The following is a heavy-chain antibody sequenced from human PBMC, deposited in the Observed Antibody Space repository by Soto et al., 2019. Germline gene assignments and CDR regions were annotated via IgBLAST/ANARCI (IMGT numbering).Heavy chain of an antibody. CDR1: GYSFTSYW. J-gene: IGHJ6*02. V-gene: IGHV5-51*01. Sequence: GESLKISCKGSGYSFTSYWIGWVRQMPGKGLEWMGIIYPGDSDTRYSPSFQGQVTISADKSISTAYLQWSSLKASDTAMYYCARGSGWYSSSYYYYSGMDVWGQGTTVTVSS. D-gene: IGHD6-19*01. CDR3: ARGSGWYSSSYYYYSGMDV. CDR2: IYPGDSDT.